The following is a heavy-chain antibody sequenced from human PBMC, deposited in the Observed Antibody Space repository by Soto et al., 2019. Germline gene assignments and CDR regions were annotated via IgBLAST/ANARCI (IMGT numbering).Heavy chain of an antibody. V-gene: IGHV1-2*04. CDR2: INPNSGGT. CDR1: GYTFTGYY. D-gene: IGHD3-16*01. Sequence: GASVKVSCKASGYTFTGYYMHWVRQAPGQGLEWMGWINPNSGGTNYAQKFQGWVTMTRDTSISTAYMELSRLRSDDTAVYYCARDKGVHPPHYYYYGMDVWGQGTTVTVSS. J-gene: IGHJ6*02. CDR3: ARDKGVHPPHYYYYGMDV.